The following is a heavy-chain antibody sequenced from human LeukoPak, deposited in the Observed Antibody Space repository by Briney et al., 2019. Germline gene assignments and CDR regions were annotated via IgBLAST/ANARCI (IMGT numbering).Heavy chain of an antibody. J-gene: IGHJ4*02. Sequence: ASVKVSYKASGYTFTSYAMHWVRQAPGQRLEWMGWINAGNGNTKYSQKFQGRVTITRDTSASTAYMELSSLRSEDTAVYYCARVRKGDTAMVPFDYWGQGTLVTVSS. V-gene: IGHV1-3*01. D-gene: IGHD5-18*01. CDR3: ARVRKGDTAMVPFDY. CDR2: INAGNGNT. CDR1: GYTFTSYA.